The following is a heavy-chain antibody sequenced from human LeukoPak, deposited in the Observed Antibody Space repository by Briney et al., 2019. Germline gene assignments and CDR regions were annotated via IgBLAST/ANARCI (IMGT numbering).Heavy chain of an antibody. J-gene: IGHJ5*02. CDR3: ASGGIYCYP. V-gene: IGHV4-59*07. CDR2: IYHSGNI. Sequence: SDTLSLTCTVSGGSLCTYFWRWIRPPPEKRGVGFGYIYHSGNINHTLPLKCRVTISVDASRTQFSLKLTSVTAADTAVYYCASGGIYCYPWGQGTLVTVSS. CDR1: GGSLCTYF. D-gene: IGHD2-15*01.